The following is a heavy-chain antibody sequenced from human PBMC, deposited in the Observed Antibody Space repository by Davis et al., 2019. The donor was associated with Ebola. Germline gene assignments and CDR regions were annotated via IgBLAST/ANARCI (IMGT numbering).Heavy chain of an antibody. Sequence: GESLKISCAASGFTFSSYGMHWVRQAPGKGLEWVAFIRYDGSNKCYADSVKGRFTISRDNSKNTLYLQMNSLRAEDTAVYYCAKDWTTVTPYYFDYWGQGTLVTVSS. V-gene: IGHV3-30*02. J-gene: IGHJ4*02. D-gene: IGHD4-17*01. CDR1: GFTFSSYG. CDR2: IRYDGSNK. CDR3: AKDWTTVTPYYFDY.